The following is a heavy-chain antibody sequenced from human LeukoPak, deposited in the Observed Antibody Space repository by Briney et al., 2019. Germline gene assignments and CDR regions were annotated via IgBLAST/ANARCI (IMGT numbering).Heavy chain of an antibody. D-gene: IGHD6-13*01. J-gene: IGHJ4*02. CDR3: ARGTIAAAGYYYFDY. CDR1: GFTFSSYW. Sequence: PGGSLRLSCAASGFTFSSYWLSWVREAPGKGLEGVANIKQDGSEKYYVDSLKGRFTISRDNAKNSLYLQMNSLRAEDTAVYYCARGTIAAAGYYYFDYWGQGTQVTVSS. CDR2: IKQDGSEK. V-gene: IGHV3-7*04.